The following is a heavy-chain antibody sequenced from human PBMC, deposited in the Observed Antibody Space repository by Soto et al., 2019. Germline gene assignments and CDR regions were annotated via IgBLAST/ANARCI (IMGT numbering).Heavy chain of an antibody. Sequence: GGSLRLSCAASGFTFSSYSMNWVHQAPGKGLEWVSSISRSSNYIYYADSVKGRFTSSRDNAKNSLYLQMNSLRAEDTAVYYCARGRIYYDSSGYYPDYWGQGTLVTVSS. J-gene: IGHJ4*02. CDR1: GFTFSSYS. CDR3: ARGRIYYDSSGYYPDY. CDR2: ISRSSNYI. D-gene: IGHD3-22*01. V-gene: IGHV3-21*01.